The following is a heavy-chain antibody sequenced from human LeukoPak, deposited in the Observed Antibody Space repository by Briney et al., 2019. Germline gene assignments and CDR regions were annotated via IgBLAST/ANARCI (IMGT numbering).Heavy chain of an antibody. CDR3: ARVRGLITMVRGVIIRSWFDH. CDR2: INHSGST. CDR1: GGSFSVYY. J-gene: IGHJ5*02. D-gene: IGHD3-10*01. Sequence: PSETLSLTSDVYGGSFSVYYWSWIRQPPGKGLDWIGEINHSGSTNYNPSLKSRVTISVDTSKNQFSLKLSSVTAADTAVYYCARVRGLITMVRGVIIRSWFDHWGQGTLVTVSS. V-gene: IGHV4-34*01.